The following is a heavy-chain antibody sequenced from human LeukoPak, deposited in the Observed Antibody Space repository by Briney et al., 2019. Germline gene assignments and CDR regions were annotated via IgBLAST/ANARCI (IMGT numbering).Heavy chain of an antibody. CDR2: INPYTGDT. Sequence: ASVNVSSTASGYTLTVYYIHWVRQAPGQGLEWMGWINPYTGDTNSAQKFQGRVTITRDTSISTAYMELSRLTSDDSAVYYCARDLESPGELKYYYYMDVWGNGTTVTVSS. V-gene: IGHV1-2*02. CDR3: ARDLESPGELKYYYYMDV. CDR1: GYTLTVYY. D-gene: IGHD1-26*01. J-gene: IGHJ6*03.